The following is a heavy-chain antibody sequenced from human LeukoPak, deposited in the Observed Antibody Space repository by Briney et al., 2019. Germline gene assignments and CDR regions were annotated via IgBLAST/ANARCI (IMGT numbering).Heavy chain of an antibody. CDR2: MNPNSGGT. CDR1: GYTFTGYY. J-gene: IGHJ4*02. V-gene: IGHV1-2*02. Sequence: ASVKVSCKASGYTFTGYYMHWVRQAPGQGLEWMGWMNPNSGGTNYAQKFQGRVTMTRDTSISTAYMELSRLRSDDTAVYYCARGQYYYDSSGYYLYWGQGTLVTVSS. CDR3: ARGQYYYDSSGYYLY. D-gene: IGHD3-22*01.